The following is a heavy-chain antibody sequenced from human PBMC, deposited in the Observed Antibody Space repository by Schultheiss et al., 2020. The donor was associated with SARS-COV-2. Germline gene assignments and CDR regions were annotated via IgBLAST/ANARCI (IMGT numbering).Heavy chain of an antibody. V-gene: IGHV3-53*01. CDR2: IYTGGSR. J-gene: IGHJ6*02. CDR1: GFNVSSNY. CDR3: ASGYYYDSSGYYVAPIGYYYGMDV. D-gene: IGHD3-22*01. Sequence: GGSLRLSCAASGFNVSSNYMSWVRQAPGKGLECVSAIYTGGSRYYADSVKGRFTISRDNAKNTLYLQMNSLRVEDTAVYYCASGYYYDSSGYYVAPIGYYYGMDVWGQGTTVTVSS.